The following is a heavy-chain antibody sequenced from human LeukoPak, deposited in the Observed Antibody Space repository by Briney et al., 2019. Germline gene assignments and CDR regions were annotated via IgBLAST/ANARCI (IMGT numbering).Heavy chain of an antibody. D-gene: IGHD1-26*01. V-gene: IGHV4-59*01. CDR2: IYSSGRT. CDR3: ARDPSGSFFNWFDP. CDR1: GGSISGYY. J-gene: IGHJ5*02. Sequence: SETLSLTCTVSGGSISGYYWSWIRQPPGKGLEWIGYIYSSGRTNYNPSLKSRVTISLDTSKNQFSLKLNSMTAADTAVYYCARDPSGSFFNWFDPWGQGTLVTVSS.